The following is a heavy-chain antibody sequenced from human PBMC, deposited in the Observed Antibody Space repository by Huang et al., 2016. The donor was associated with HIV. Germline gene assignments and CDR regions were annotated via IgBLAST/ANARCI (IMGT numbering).Heavy chain of an antibody. CDR1: DYTFTSYG. CDR2: IRTNNGDT. D-gene: IGHD3-22*01. V-gene: IGHV1-18*04. CDR3: GGSSGYWSFDY. Sequence: QVQLVQSGGEVKKPGASVKVSCKASDYTFTSYGISWVRQAPGQGLEWMGLIRTNNGDTNDAQQFQGRVTMTTDTSTSTAYMELRSLRSDDTAVYYCGGSSGYWSFDYWGQGTLVTVSS. J-gene: IGHJ4*02.